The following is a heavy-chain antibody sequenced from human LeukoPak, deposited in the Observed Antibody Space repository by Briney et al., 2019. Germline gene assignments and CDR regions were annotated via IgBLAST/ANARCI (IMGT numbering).Heavy chain of an antibody. CDR2: ISYDGSSK. Sequence: GGSLRLSCAASGFTFSSYGMHWVRQAPGKGLEWVAVISYDGSSKYYADSVKGRFTISRDNSKNTLYLQMNSLRAEDTAVYYCAKAQLDCSSTSCYGVREWLVIDYWGQGTLVTVSS. V-gene: IGHV3-30*18. J-gene: IGHJ4*02. CDR1: GFTFSSYG. D-gene: IGHD2-2*01. CDR3: AKAQLDCSSTSCYGVREWLVIDY.